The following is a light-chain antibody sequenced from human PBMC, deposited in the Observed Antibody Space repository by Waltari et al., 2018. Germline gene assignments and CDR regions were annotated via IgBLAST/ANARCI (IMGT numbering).Light chain of an antibody. V-gene: IGLV4-69*01. CDR1: SGHSTHV. J-gene: IGLJ3*02. CDR3: QTGGHGTWV. CDR2: VNSDGSH. Sequence: QLVLTQSPSASAPLGASVKLTCTLSSGHSTHVIAWLQKRPEKGPRYLMKVNSDGSHNKGDEIPDRFSGSSSGAERYLTISSLQSEDEADYYCQTGGHGTWVFGGGTKLTVL.